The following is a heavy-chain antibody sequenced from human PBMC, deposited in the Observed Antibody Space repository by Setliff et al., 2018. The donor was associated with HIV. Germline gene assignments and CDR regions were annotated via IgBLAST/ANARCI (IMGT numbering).Heavy chain of an antibody. D-gene: IGHD3-16*01. CDR1: GGTFNIYS. Sequence: ASVKVSCKASGGTFNIYSIHWVQQAPGKGLEWMGRVNPEDGETIYAEKFQGRVTITTDTSTDTAYMEWSSLRFDDTAVYYCERSGGGWYNWFEPWGPGTPVTVSS. J-gene: IGHJ5*02. CDR3: ERSGGGWYNWFEP. CDR2: VNPEDGET. V-gene: IGHV1-69-2*01.